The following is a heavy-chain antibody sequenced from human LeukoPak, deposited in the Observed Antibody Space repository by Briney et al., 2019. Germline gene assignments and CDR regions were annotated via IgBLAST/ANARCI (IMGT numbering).Heavy chain of an antibody. CDR3: ARDYVGDNWSDP. CDR1: GYTFTDYY. D-gene: IGHD3-16*01. J-gene: IGHJ5*02. CDR2: ISPNSGGT. V-gene: IGHV1-2*02. Sequence: ASVKVSCKASGYTFTDYYMHWVRQAPGHGLEWMGWISPNSGGTNYAQKLQGRVTMTRDTSISTAYMELSRLRSDDTAVYYCARDYVGDNWSDPWGQGTLVTVSS.